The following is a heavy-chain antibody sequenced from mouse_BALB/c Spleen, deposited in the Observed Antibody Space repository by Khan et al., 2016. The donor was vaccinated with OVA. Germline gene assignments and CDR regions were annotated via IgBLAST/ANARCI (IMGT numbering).Heavy chain of an antibody. CDR3: TRGGYASFAY. D-gene: IGHD2-2*01. Sequence: VQLQQSGPELVKPGASVKMSCKASGYTFTSYVMYWVSQKPGQGLEWIGYINPYNDDTKYNETFKGKATLTWDKSSSKAYRDLSSATSEASAGYYWTRGGYASFAYWGQGTLVPVSA. CDR1: GYTFTSYV. J-gene: IGHJ3*01. CDR2: INPYNDDT. V-gene: IGHV1S136*01.